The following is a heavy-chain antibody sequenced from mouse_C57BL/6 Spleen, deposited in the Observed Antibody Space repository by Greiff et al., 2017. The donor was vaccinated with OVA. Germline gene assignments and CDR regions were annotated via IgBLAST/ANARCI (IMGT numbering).Heavy chain of an antibody. CDR1: GFNIKDYY. D-gene: IGHD1-1*01. V-gene: IGHV14-2*01. Sequence: EVQVVESGAELVKPGASVKLSCTASGFNIKDYYMHWVKQRTEQGLEWIGRIDPEDGETKYAPKFQGKATITADTSSTTAYLQLSSLTSEDTAVYYCARSDGSSLYYAMDYWGQGTSVTVSS. CDR2: IDPEDGET. J-gene: IGHJ4*01. CDR3: ARSDGSSLYYAMDY.